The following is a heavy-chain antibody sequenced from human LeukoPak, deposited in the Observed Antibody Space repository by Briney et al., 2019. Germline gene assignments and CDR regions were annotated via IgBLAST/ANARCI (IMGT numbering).Heavy chain of an antibody. CDR1: GYTFISYG. Sequence: ASVKVSCKASGYTFISYGINWVRQAPGQGLEWMGWISGYNGNTNYAQNLQGRVTMTGDTSTSTAYMELKSLRSDDTAVYYCARELGGAGSYFFPYYGMDVWGQGTTVTVSS. CDR2: ISGYNGNT. J-gene: IGHJ6*02. CDR3: ARELGGAGSYFFPYYGMDV. D-gene: IGHD3-10*01. V-gene: IGHV1-18*01.